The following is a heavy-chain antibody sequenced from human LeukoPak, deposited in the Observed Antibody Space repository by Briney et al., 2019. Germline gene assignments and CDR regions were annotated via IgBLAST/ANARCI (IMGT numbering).Heavy chain of an antibody. CDR1: GSSMSSISW. CDR2: VFYSRSA. CDR3: ARTALHTTTYFHY. J-gene: IGHJ4*02. D-gene: IGHD1-1*01. Sequence: SETRSPTCAVDGSSMSSISWWGCIRQPPGKGLEWIGYVFYSRSAYYNPSLKSRVTMSIDTSKNQFSLKLNSVTAVDTAVYYCARTALHTTTYFHYWGQGTLVTVSS. V-gene: IGHV4-28*01.